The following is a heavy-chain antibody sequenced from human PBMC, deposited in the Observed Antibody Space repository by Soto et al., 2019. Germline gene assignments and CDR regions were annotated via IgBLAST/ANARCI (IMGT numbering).Heavy chain of an antibody. D-gene: IGHD1-7*01. J-gene: IGHJ4*02. Sequence: SVKVSCKASGGTFSNNVVNWVRQAPGQGLEWMGRIIPISGAANYAQKFQGRVTITADKSTSTSYMELSSLRSEDTAVYYCARDMTRTVVPYFDFWGQGTLVTVS. CDR3: ARDMTRTVVPYFDF. V-gene: IGHV1-69*06. CDR2: IIPISGAA. CDR1: GGTFSNNV.